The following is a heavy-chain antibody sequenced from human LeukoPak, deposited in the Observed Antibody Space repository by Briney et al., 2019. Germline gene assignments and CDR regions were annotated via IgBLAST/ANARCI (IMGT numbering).Heavy chain of an antibody. CDR1: GFMFSIYW. D-gene: IGHD1-26*01. CDR2: IEQVGSEK. CDR3: ARVMGRVGATSY. Sequence: GGSLRLSCAASGFMFSIYWMSWVRQARGKGREWVANIEQVGSEKFCVDSVKGRFTITTDNAQNSLYLQMNSLRAEDTAVYYCARVMGRVGATSYWGQGPLVTVSS. J-gene: IGHJ4*02. V-gene: IGHV3-7*04.